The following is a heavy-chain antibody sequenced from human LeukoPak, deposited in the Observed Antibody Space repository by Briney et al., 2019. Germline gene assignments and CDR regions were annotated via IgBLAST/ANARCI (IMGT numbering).Heavy chain of an antibody. J-gene: IGHJ4*02. D-gene: IGHD3-10*01. CDR1: GGSISSSSYY. CDR3: ARGSTYYYGSGSYYFDY. Sequence: SETLSLTCTVSGGSISSSSYYWGWIRQPPGKGLGWIGSIYYSGSTYYNPSLKSRVTISVDTSKNQFSLKLSSVTAADTAVYYCARGSTYYYGSGSYYFDYWGQGTLVTVSS. CDR2: IYYSGST. V-gene: IGHV4-39*01.